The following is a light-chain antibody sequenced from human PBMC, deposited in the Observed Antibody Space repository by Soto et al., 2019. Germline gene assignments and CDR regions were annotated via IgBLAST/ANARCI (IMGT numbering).Light chain of an antibody. Sequence: EIVLTQSPGTLSLSPGERATLSCWASQSVSSSYLAWYQQKPGQAPRLLIYGASSRATCIPDRFSGSGSGTDFTLTISRLEPEDFAVYYCQQYGSSHTFGQGTKLEIK. J-gene: IGKJ2*01. CDR2: GAS. CDR1: QSVSSSY. V-gene: IGKV3-20*01. CDR3: QQYGSSHT.